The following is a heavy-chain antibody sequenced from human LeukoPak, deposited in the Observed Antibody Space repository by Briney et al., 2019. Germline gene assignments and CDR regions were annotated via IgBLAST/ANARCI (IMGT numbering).Heavy chain of an antibody. Sequence: PSETLSLTCSVSGGTISSSNYYWGWIRQPPGKGLEWIGSIYYSGSTYYNPSLKSRVTISVDTSKNQFSLKLSSVTAADTAVYYCARGYGSGSYYNVFAYWGQGTLVTVSS. J-gene: IGHJ4*02. V-gene: IGHV4-39*07. CDR3: ARGYGSGSYYNVFAY. CDR1: GGTISSSNYY. D-gene: IGHD3-10*01. CDR2: IYYSGST.